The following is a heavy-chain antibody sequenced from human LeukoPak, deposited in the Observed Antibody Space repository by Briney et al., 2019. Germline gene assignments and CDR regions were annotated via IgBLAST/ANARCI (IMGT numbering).Heavy chain of an antibody. Sequence: GGSLRLSCAASGFTFSSYEMNWVRQAPGKGLEWVSYISSSGSTIYYADSVKGRFTISRDNAKNSLYLQMTSLRAEDTAVYYCARGDGDYSYYYYMDVWGKGTTVTISS. J-gene: IGHJ6*03. V-gene: IGHV3-48*03. CDR2: ISSSGSTI. CDR1: GFTFSSYE. D-gene: IGHD4-17*01. CDR3: ARGDGDYSYYYYMDV.